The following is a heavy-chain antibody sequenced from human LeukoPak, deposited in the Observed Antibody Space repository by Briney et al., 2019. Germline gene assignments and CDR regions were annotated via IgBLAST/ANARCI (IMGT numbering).Heavy chain of an antibody. D-gene: IGHD5-18*01. V-gene: IGHV3-30*14. CDR1: GFTFSRYA. Sequence: GGSLRLSCAASGFTFSRYAFHWVRQAPGKGLEWVAVISNDGNNKYHADSVKGRFTISRDNSRNTLYVQMNSLRAEDTAVYYCARDDGYSYGVGDYWGQGTLVTVSS. CDR3: ARDDGYSYGVGDY. CDR2: ISNDGNNK. J-gene: IGHJ4*02.